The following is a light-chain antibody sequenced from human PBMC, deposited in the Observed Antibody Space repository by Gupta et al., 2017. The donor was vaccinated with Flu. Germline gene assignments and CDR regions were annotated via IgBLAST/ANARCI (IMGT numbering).Light chain of an antibody. CDR1: SSDVGGYDY. CDR3: CSYAGSDTLV. CDR2: DVS. J-gene: IGLJ3*02. V-gene: IGLV2-11*01. Sequence: SVTITCSGTSSDVGGYDYVSWYQPHPGKAHHLMIYDVSRRPAGVPDRFSGSKSGNTASLTISGRQAEEEADYYCCSYAGSDTLVFGGGTKLTVL.